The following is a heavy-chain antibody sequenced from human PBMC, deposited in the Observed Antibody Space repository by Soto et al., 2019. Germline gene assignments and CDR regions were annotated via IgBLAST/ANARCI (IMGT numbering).Heavy chain of an antibody. J-gene: IGHJ6*02. V-gene: IGHV3-23*04. CDR2: ISGSGGST. Sequence: EVQLVESGGGLVQPGRSLRLSCAASGFTFDDYAMHWVRQAPGKGLEWVSGISGSGGSTYYADSVKGRFTISRDNSKNTLYLQMNSLRAEDTAVYYCAKVGNYGDYEENYYGMDVWGQGTTVTVSS. D-gene: IGHD4-17*01. CDR3: AKVGNYGDYEENYYGMDV. CDR1: GFTFDDYA.